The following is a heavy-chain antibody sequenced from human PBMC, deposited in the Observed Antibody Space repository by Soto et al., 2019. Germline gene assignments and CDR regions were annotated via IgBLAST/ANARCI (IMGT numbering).Heavy chain of an antibody. CDR1: GGSISRYY. CDR3: AAALSGTGAFDF. D-gene: IGHD6-13*01. V-gene: IGHV4-59*08. J-gene: IGHJ3*01. Sequence: SETLSLTCTVSGGSISRYYWNWIRQPPGKGLEWIGFVYYSGSTSYYPSLKSRVTISIDTSKNQFSLKLSSVTAADTAVYYCAAALSGTGAFDFWGQGTMVTVSS. CDR2: VYYSGST.